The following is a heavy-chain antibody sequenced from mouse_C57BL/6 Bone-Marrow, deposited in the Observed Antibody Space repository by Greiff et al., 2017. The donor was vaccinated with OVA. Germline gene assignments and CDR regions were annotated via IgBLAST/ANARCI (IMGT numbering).Heavy chain of an antibody. CDR2: IDPENGDT. D-gene: IGHD2-3*01. Sequence: EVQLQQSGAELVRPGASVKLSCTASGFTIKDDYMHWVKQRPEQGLEWIGWIDPENGDTEYASKFQGKATITADTSSNTAYLQLSSLTSEDTAVYYSTTGVGYSYWGQGTTLTVSS. V-gene: IGHV14-4*01. CDR3: TTGVGYSY. CDR1: GFTIKDDY. J-gene: IGHJ2*01.